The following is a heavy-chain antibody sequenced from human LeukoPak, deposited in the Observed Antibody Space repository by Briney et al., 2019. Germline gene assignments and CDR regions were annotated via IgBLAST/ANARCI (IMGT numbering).Heavy chain of an antibody. V-gene: IGHV3-30*04. D-gene: IGHD6-19*01. J-gene: IGHJ4*02. Sequence: GRSLRLSCAASGFTFSSYSMHWVRQAPGKGLEWVAVVSYDGGTKYYADSVKGRFTISRDNSKNTMYVQMNSLRAEDTAVYYCARDPIAVAGTRFFDLWGQGTLVSVPS. CDR3: ARDPIAVAGTRFFDL. CDR1: GFTFSSYS. CDR2: VSYDGGTK.